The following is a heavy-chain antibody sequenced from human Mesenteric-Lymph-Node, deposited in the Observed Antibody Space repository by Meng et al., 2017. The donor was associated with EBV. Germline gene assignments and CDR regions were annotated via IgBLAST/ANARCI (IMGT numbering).Heavy chain of an antibody. D-gene: IGHD6-19*01. J-gene: IGHJ4*02. CDR1: GYTFTNYA. CDR3: VRTSVYSSGFSDF. CDR2: VSAYNGNT. Sequence: QVHLVQSGVEVKKPGASVKFSCKASGYTFTNYAFHCLRQGPGQRFEWMGWVSAYNGNTEYPQKFQGRVAMTTDTSTTTVYMELRSLRPDDTATYYCVRTSVYSSGFSDFWGQGTLVTVSS. V-gene: IGHV1-18*01.